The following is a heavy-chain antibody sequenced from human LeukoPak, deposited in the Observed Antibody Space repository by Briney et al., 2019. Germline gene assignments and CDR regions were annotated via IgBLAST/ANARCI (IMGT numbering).Heavy chain of an antibody. Sequence: PGGSLRLSCAASGFTVSTNYMSWVRQAPGKGLEWVSVIYSDGPTYYADSVKGRFTISRDDSKNTLYLHMNSLRAEDTAVYHCARGGSYLDYWGQGALVAASS. CDR3: ARGGSYLDY. J-gene: IGHJ4*02. CDR2: IYSDGPT. D-gene: IGHD1-26*01. V-gene: IGHV3-53*01. CDR1: GFTVSTNY.